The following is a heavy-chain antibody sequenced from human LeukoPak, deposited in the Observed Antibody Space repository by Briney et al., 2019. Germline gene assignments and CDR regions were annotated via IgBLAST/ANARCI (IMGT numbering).Heavy chain of an antibody. CDR2: IYSGGST. CDR1: GFTVSSNY. D-gene: IGHD7-27*01. Sequence: PGGSLRLSCAASGFTVSSNYMSWVRQAPGKGLEWVSLIYSGGSTYYADSAKGRFTISRDTSKNTLYLQMNSLRAEDTAVYYCARGPNWGNFDYWGQGTLVTVSS. V-gene: IGHV3-53*01. CDR3: ARGPNWGNFDY. J-gene: IGHJ4*02.